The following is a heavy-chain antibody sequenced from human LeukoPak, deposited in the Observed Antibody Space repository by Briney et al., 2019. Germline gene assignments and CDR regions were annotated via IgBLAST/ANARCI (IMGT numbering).Heavy chain of an antibody. CDR3: ARGRLGVSGYKDYLDY. D-gene: IGHD5-12*01. Sequence: ASVKVSCSSSGYILTNYGIYWVRQAPGQGLEWMGWINTYNGETDYAQNFQGRVTMTTDTSTSTAYMDLRSPTSGDTAVYYCARGRLGVSGYKDYLDYWGQGTLVTVSS. CDR1: GYILTNYG. CDR2: INTYNGET. V-gene: IGHV1-18*01. J-gene: IGHJ4*02.